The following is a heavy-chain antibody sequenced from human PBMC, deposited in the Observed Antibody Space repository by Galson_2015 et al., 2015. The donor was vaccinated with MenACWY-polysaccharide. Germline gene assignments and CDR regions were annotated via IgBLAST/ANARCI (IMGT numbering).Heavy chain of an antibody. V-gene: IGHV3-33*01. CDR2: IWYDGSNK. CDR1: GFTFSSYG. D-gene: IGHD3-3*01. Sequence: SLRLSCAASGFTFSSYGMHWVRQAPGKGLEWMAVIWYDGSNKYFADSVKGRFTISRDNSKNTLYLQMSSLRAEDTAVYYCARDLLFDGGSGSALDSWGQGSLVTVSS. CDR3: ARDLLFDGGSGSALDS. J-gene: IGHJ4*02.